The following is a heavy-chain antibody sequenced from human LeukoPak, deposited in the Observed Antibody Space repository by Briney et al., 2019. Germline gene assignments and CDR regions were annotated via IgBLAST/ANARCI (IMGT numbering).Heavy chain of an antibody. CDR2: ISYDGSDK. J-gene: IGHJ4*02. Sequence: PGGSLRLSCAASGFTFSSYCMHWVRQAPGKGLEWVALISYDGSDKDYADSVKGRFTISRDNSKNTLYLQMNSLRAEDTAVYYCAKIYGSGSLWYYFDYWGQGTMVTVSS. D-gene: IGHD3-10*01. CDR1: GFTFSSYC. V-gene: IGHV3-30*18. CDR3: AKIYGSGSLWYYFDY.